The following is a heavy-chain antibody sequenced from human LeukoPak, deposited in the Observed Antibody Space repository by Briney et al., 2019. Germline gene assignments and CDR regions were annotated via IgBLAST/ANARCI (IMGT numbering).Heavy chain of an antibody. Sequence: SETLSLTCTVSGGSISSGDYYWSWIRQPPGKGLEWIGYIYYSGSTYYNPSLKSRVTISVDTSKNQFSLKLSSVTAADTAVYYCARVPAPEWLLPNGDVWGKGTTVTVSS. D-gene: IGHD3-22*01. CDR2: IYYSGST. CDR1: GGSISSGDYY. CDR3: ARVPAPEWLLPNGDV. J-gene: IGHJ6*04. V-gene: IGHV4-30-4*08.